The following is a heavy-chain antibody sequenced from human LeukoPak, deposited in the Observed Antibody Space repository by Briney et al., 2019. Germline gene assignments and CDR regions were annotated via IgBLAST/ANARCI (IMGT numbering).Heavy chain of an antibody. J-gene: IGHJ3*01. CDR2: ISGSGDTT. D-gene: IGHD1-26*01. CDR1: GFTFSSYS. Sequence: GGSLRLSCAASGFTFSSYSMSWVRQAPGKGLEWVSLISGSGDTTNYADSVKGRFTISRDNSKNTLYLQMNSLGADNTAVYYCAKAFQRGWERDAFAFWGQGTLVTVSS. V-gene: IGHV3-23*01. CDR3: AKAFQRGWERDAFAF.